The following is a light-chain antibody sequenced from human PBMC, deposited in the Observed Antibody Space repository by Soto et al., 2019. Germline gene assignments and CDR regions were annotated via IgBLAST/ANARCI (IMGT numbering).Light chain of an antibody. CDR2: DVT. CDR1: SNDVGGFNY. Sequence: HSVLTQPASVSGSPGQSITISCTGTSNDVGGFNYVSWYQQLPGKAPKLVIYDVTHRTSGVSDRFSGSRSGNTASLTISGLQAEDEADYYCTSFTSGSTPYVLGTGTKVTVL. CDR3: TSFTSGSTPYV. V-gene: IGLV2-14*03. J-gene: IGLJ1*01.